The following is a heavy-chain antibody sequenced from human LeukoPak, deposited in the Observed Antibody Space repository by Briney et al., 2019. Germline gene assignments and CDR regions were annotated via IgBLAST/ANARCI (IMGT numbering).Heavy chain of an antibody. V-gene: IGHV3-23*01. CDR2: ISRSGDST. CDR1: GFSFSNYG. J-gene: IGHJ4*02. CDR3: ARDSLHNYGGTGYGYYFDY. Sequence: PGGSLRLSCAASGFSFSNYGMNWVRQAPGKGLEWVSGISRSGDSTYYAASVKGRFTVSRDNAQKSLFLQMNGLRVEDTAMYYCARDSLHNYGGTGYGYYFDYWGQGTPVTVSS. D-gene: IGHD4/OR15-4a*01.